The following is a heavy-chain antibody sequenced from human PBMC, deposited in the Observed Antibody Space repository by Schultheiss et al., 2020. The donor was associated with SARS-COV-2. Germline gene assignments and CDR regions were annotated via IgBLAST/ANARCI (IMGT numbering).Heavy chain of an antibody. V-gene: IGHV3-48*03. CDR3: TREAQRERVCDY. J-gene: IGHJ4*02. D-gene: IGHD5-24*01. CDR2: ISSSGSTI. CDR1: GFTFSSYE. Sequence: GGSLRLSCAASGFTFSSYEMNWVRQAPGKGLEWVSYISSSGSTIYYADSVKGRFTISRDNAKNSLYLQMNSLRAEDTAVYYCTREAQRERVCDYWGQGTLVTVSS.